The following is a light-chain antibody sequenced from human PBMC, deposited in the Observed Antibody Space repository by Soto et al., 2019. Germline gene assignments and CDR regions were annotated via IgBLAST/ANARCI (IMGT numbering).Light chain of an antibody. CDR3: SSYTGSNTPVV. V-gene: IGLV2-14*01. CDR2: DVS. Sequence: QSVLTQPASVSGSPGQSITISCTGTSSDVGGYNYVSWYQQHPGKAPNLIIFDVSNRPSGVSNRFSGSKSGNSASLTISGLQAEYEADYYCSSYTGSNTPVVFGGGTQLTVL. J-gene: IGLJ2*01. CDR1: SSDVGGYNY.